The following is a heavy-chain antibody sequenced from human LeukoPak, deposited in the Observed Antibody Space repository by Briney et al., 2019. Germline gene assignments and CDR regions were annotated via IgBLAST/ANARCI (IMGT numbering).Heavy chain of an antibody. J-gene: IGHJ4*02. Sequence: GGSLRLSCAASGFTFSSYAMSWVRQAPGKGLEWVSVIHNTVRIHYADSVNGRFTISSDTSKNTVYLQMNGLRAEDTAVYYCILTTVATSIEYWGPGTLVTVSP. V-gene: IGHV3-23*05. CDR1: GFTFSSYA. CDR3: ILTTVATSIEY. CDR2: IHNTVRI. D-gene: IGHD4-23*01.